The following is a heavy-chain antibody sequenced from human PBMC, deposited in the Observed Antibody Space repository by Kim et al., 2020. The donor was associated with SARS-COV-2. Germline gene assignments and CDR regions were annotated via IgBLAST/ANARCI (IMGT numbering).Heavy chain of an antibody. CDR3: ARYNTLPSRVDC. D-gene: IGHD1-20*01. Sequence: YVDSVKGRFTVSRDNAQNSLYLHMSSLRAEDTAVYYCARYNTLPSRVDCWGQGTLLTVSP. V-gene: IGHV3-7*01. J-gene: IGHJ4*02.